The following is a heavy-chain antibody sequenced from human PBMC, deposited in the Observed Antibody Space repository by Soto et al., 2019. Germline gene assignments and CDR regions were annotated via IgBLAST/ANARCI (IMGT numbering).Heavy chain of an antibody. D-gene: IGHD6-19*01. Sequence: QVQLVESGGGMVQPGRSLGLSCAASGFTFSNYAIHWVRQAPGKGLEWVAVISYDGSTKYYADSVKGRFTISRDNSKNTLYLQMNSLRAEDTAVYYCARGSSGWYGYWGQGTLVTVSS. CDR1: GFTFSNYA. J-gene: IGHJ4*02. CDR2: ISYDGSTK. CDR3: ARGSSGWYGY. V-gene: IGHV3-30-3*01.